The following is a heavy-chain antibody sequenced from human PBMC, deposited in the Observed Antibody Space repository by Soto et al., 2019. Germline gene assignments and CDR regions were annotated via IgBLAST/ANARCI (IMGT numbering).Heavy chain of an antibody. CDR1: GSTFSSYA. CDR3: ARELGYCSGGSCYMDGAFDF. J-gene: IGHJ3*01. CDR2: ISGSGDST. Sequence: HPGGSLRLSCAASGSTFSSYAMSWVRQAPGKGLEWVSVISGSGDSTYYAESVKGRFTISRDNSKNKLYVQMNSLRAEDTAVYYCARELGYCSGGSCYMDGAFDFWGQGTMVTVSS. V-gene: IGHV3-23*01. D-gene: IGHD2-15*01.